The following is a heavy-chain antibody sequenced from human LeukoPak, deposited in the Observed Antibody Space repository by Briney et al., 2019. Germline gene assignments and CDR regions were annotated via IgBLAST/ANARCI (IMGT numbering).Heavy chain of an antibody. V-gene: IGHV3-7*01. J-gene: IGHJ4*02. CDR1: GFTFSSHW. CDR2: IKQDGSER. Sequence: GGSLRRSCEASGFTFSSHWMSWVRQAPGKGLEWVANIKQDGSERHYVDSIEGRVTISRDNAKNSLYLQMNNLRAEDTAVYYCVRVRFDSSGFDYWGQGTLLTVSS. D-gene: IGHD3-22*01. CDR3: VRVRFDSSGFDY.